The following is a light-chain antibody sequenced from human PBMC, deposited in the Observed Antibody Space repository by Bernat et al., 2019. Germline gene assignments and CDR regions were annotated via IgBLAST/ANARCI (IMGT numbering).Light chain of an antibody. J-gene: IGKJ5*01. V-gene: IGKV1-39*01. CDR3: QQSYSTHSIT. Sequence: DIQMTQSPSSLSASVGDGVTITCRASQSISSYLNWYQQKPGKAPKLLIYAASSLQSGVPSRFSGSGSGTDFTLTISSLQPEDFATYYCQQSYSTHSITFGQGTRLEIK. CDR2: AAS. CDR1: QSISSY.